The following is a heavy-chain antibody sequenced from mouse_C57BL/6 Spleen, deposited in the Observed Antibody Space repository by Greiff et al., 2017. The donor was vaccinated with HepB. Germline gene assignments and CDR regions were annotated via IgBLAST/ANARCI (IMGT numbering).Heavy chain of an antibody. CDR3: AREEGGDYYAIDD. CDR2: IYPRSGNT. V-gene: IGHV1-81*01. Sequence: VQLQQSGAELARPGASVKLSCKASGYTFTSYGISWVKQRTGQGLEWIGEIYPRSGNTYYNEKFKGKATLTADKSSSTAYMELRSLTSEDSAVYFCAREEGGDYYAIDDCGQGTSVTVSS. CDR1: GYTFTSYG. J-gene: IGHJ4*01.